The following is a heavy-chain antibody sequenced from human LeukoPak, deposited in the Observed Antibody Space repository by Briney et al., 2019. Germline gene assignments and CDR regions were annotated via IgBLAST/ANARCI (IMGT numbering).Heavy chain of an antibody. CDR3: ARDFEVGATMGPGDNWFDP. CDR1: GGTFSSYA. Sequence: ASVKVSCKASGGTFSSYAINWVRQATGQGLEWMGWMNPSGGSTSYAQKFQGRVTMTRDTSTSTVYMELSSLRSEDTAVYYCARDFEVGATMGPGDNWFDPWGQGTLVTVSS. V-gene: IGHV1-46*01. D-gene: IGHD1-26*01. J-gene: IGHJ5*02. CDR2: MNPSGGST.